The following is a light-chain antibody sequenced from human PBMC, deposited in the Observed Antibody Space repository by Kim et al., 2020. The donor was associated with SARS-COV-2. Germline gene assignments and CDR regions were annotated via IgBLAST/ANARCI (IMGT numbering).Light chain of an antibody. CDR1: QSVARN. CDR3: QQYNNWQIT. V-gene: IGKV3-15*01. Sequence: EIVMTQSPATLSVSPGERATLSCRASQSVARNLAWYQQKPGQAPRLLIYDASTRATGFPARFSGSGSGTEFTLTINGLQPEDFALYYCQQYNNWQITFGQGTRLEIK. CDR2: DAS. J-gene: IGKJ5*01.